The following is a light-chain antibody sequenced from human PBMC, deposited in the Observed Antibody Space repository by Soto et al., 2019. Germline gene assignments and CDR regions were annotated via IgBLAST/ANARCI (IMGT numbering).Light chain of an antibody. V-gene: IGLV2-14*03. CDR2: DVS. CDR1: NSDIGVYNY. CDR3: SSYTSRSTLGV. Sequence: QSALTQPASVSGSPGQSITISCTGTNSDIGVYNYVSWYQQHPDKAPKLMIYDVSNRPSGVSYRFSGSKSGNTASLTISGLQAEDEADYYCSSYTSRSTLGVFGGGTKLTVL. J-gene: IGLJ2*01.